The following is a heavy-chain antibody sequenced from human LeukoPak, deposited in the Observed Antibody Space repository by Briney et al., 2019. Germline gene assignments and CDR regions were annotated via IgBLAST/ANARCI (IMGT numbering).Heavy chain of an antibody. J-gene: IGHJ6*03. CDR1: GGSISSSSYY. D-gene: IGHD1-26*01. CDR2: IYYSGST. V-gene: IGHV4-39*01. Sequence: SETLSLTCTVSGGSISSSSYYWGWIRHPPGKGLEWIGSIYYSGSTYYNPSLKSRVTISVDTSKNQFSLKLSSVTAADTAVYYCATHDGYRGWYYYYMDVWGKGTTVTVSS. CDR3: ATHDGYRGWYYYYMDV.